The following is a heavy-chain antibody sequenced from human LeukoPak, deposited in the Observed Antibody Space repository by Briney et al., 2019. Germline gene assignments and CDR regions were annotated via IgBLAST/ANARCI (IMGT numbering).Heavy chain of an antibody. CDR2: IKSKTDGGTT. CDR3: TTSLTYGDYMADY. CDR1: GFTFSNAW. J-gene: IGHJ4*02. Sequence: PGGSLRLSCAASGFTFSNAWMSWVRQAPGKGLEWVGRIKSKTDGGTTDYAAPVKGRFTISRDDSKNTLYLQMNSLKTEDTAVYYCTTSLTYGDYMADYWGQGTLVTVSS. V-gene: IGHV3-15*01. D-gene: IGHD4-17*01.